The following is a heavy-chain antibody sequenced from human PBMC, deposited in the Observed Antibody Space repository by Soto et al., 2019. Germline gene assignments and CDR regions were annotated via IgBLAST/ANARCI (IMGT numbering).Heavy chain of an antibody. Sequence: SLRLSCAASGFTFSSYAMSWVRQAPGKGLEWVSAISGSGGSTYYADSVKGRFTISRDNSKNTLYLQMNSLRAEDTAVYYCAKVDYYYYGTDVWGQGTTVTVSS. D-gene: IGHD2-2*03. CDR1: GFTFSSYA. V-gene: IGHV3-23*01. CDR3: AKVDYYYYGTDV. J-gene: IGHJ6*02. CDR2: ISGSGGST.